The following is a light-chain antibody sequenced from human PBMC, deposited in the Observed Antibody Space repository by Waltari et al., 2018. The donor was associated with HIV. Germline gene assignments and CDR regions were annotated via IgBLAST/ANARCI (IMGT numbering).Light chain of an antibody. Sequence: DSQLTQSPSTLSEYVGDGVTITCRASQSISSWLAWYQQKPVKAPKLLFYKGSSLERGVPSRFSGTGSETEFTLTSSIMEPDDFATYYCQQYKSYSTFGQGTKLEIK. CDR2: KGS. J-gene: IGKJ2*01. V-gene: IGKV1-5*03. CDR3: QQYKSYST. CDR1: QSISSW.